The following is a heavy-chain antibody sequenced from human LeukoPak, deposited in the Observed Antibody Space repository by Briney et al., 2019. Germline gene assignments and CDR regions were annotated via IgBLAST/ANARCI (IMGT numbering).Heavy chain of an antibody. D-gene: IGHD3-10*01. CDR3: ARGYGSGTRRPFDY. CDR2: INHSGST. CDR1: GGSISTSNYY. J-gene: IGHJ4*02. Sequence: SETLSLTCTVSGGSISTSNYYWSWIRQPPGKGLEWIGEINHSGSTNYNPSLKSRVTISVDTSKNQFSLKLSSVTAADTAVYYCARGYGSGTRRPFDYWGQGTLVTVSS. V-gene: IGHV4-39*07.